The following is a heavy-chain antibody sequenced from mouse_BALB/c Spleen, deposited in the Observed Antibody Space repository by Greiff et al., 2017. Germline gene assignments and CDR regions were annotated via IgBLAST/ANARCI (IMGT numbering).Heavy chain of an antibody. CDR3: ARDRGLYYYAMDY. V-gene: IGHV5-4*02. D-gene: IGHD6-5*01. J-gene: IGHJ4*01. CDR2: ISDGGSYT. CDR1: GFTFSDYY. Sequence: EVKRVESGGGLVKPGGSLKLSCAASGFTFSDYYMYWVRQTPEKRLEWVATISDGGSYTYYPDSVKGRFTISRDNAKNNLYLQMSSLKSEDTAMYYCARDRGLYYYAMDYWGQGTSVTVSS.